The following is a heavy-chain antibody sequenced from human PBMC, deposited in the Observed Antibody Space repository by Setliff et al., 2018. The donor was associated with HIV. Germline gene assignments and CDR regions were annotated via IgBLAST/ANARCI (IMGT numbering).Heavy chain of an antibody. D-gene: IGHD2-2*01. J-gene: IGHJ6*02. Sequence: GASVPVSCKAYGYILTDYYIHWVRQAHGQGLEWMGWINPKSDGTNYAQKFQGRVTMTRDTSISTAYMEVSRLRSDDTAVYYCARDHCSSSGCYEYSYYGMDVWGQGTRSPSP. CDR3: ARDHCSSSGCYEYSYYGMDV. V-gene: IGHV1-2*02. CDR1: GYILTDYY. CDR2: INPKSDGT.